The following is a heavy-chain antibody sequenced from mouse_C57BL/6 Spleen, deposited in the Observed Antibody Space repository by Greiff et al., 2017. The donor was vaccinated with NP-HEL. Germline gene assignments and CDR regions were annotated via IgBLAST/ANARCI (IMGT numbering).Heavy chain of an antibody. CDR1: GFTFSDYG. J-gene: IGHJ1*03. Sequence: EVQLVESGGGLVKPGGSLKLSCAASGFTFSDYGMHWVRQAPEKGLEWVAYISSGSSTIYYADTVKGRFTISRDNAKNTLFLQMTSLRSEDTAMYYCAREILGDWYFDVWGTGTTVTVSS. V-gene: IGHV5-17*01. CDR3: AREILGDWYFDV. CDR2: ISSGSSTI.